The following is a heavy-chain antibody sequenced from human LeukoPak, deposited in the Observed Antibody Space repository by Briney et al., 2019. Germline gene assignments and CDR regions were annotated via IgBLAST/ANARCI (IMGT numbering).Heavy chain of an antibody. D-gene: IGHD3-10*01. CDR2: MNPDSGNT. J-gene: IGHJ6*02. Sequence: ASVKVSCKASGYTFTSYDINWVRQATGQGLEWMGWMNPDSGNTGYAQKFQGRVTTTRNTSISTAYMELSSLRSEDTAVYYCARAGLLWFGESYGMDVWGQGTTVTVSS. CDR1: GYTFTSYD. V-gene: IGHV1-8*01. CDR3: ARAGLLWFGESYGMDV.